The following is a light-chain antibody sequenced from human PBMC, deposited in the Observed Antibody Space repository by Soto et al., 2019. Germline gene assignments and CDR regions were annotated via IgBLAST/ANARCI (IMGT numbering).Light chain of an antibody. CDR3: QQSFSTPFT. Sequence: IQMTQSPASLFASIGDRVTITCRASRSISAFLNWYQHIPGKAPGLLIYAASNLHTGVPSRFSGSGSGTDFTLTISSLHPEDFATYSCQQSFSTPFTFGQGTRLEIK. CDR2: AAS. CDR1: RSISAF. J-gene: IGKJ5*01. V-gene: IGKV1-39*01.